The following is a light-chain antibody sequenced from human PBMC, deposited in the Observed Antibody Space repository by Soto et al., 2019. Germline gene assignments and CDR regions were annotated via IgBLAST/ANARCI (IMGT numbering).Light chain of an antibody. CDR2: KAS. Sequence: DIQMTQSPSTLSVSFGDRVTITCRASQGISTWLAWYQQKQGKAPKLLIYKASSLESGVPSRFSGSGYGTEFNLTISSLQTDDFATYYCQQYHSYSWTFGQGTKVDIK. CDR1: QGISTW. J-gene: IGKJ1*01. V-gene: IGKV1-5*03. CDR3: QQYHSYSWT.